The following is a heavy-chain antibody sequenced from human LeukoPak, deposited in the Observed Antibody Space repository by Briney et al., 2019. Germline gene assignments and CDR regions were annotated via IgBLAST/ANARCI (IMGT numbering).Heavy chain of an antibody. CDR2: IYPGDSDT. CDR3: ARLSMVRGVIRWFDP. J-gene: IGHJ5*02. D-gene: IGHD3-10*01. CDR1: GYSFTSYW. V-gene: IGHV5-51*01. Sequence: PGESLKISCKGSGYSFTSYWIGWVRQMPGKGLEWMGIIYPGDSDTRYSPSFQGQVTISADKSISTAYLQWSSLKASDTAMYYCARLSMVRGVIRWFDPWDQGTLVTVSS.